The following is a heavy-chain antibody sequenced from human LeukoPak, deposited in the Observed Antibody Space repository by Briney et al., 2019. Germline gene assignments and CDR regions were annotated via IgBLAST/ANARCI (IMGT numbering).Heavy chain of an antibody. CDR3: ARITPAGRQLDY. D-gene: IGHD6-13*01. J-gene: IGHJ4*02. V-gene: IGHV2-70*11. CDR2: IDWDDDK. CDR1: GFSLRTSGMC. Sequence: SGPALVKPTQTLTLTCTFPGFSLRTSGMCVSWIRQPPGKALEWLARIDWDDDKYYSTSLKTRLTISKDTSKNQVVLTMTNMDPVDTATYYCARITPAGRQLDYWGQGTLVTVSS.